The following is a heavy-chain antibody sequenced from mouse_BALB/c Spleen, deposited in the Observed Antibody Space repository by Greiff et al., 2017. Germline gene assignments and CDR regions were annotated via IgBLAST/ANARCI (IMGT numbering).Heavy chain of an antibody. V-gene: IGHV1-15*01. Sequence: QVQLQHSGAELVRPGASVTLSCKASGYTFTDYEMHWVKQTPVHGLEWIGAIDPETGGTAYNQKFKGKATLTADKSSSTAYMELRSLTSEDSAVYYCTRSRRLRRLDYWGQGTTLTVSS. D-gene: IGHD2-2*01. CDR2: IDPETGGT. CDR1: GYTFTDYE. J-gene: IGHJ2*01. CDR3: TRSRRLRRLDY.